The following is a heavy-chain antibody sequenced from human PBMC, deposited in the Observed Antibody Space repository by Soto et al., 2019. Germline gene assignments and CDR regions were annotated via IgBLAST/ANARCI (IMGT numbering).Heavy chain of an antibody. V-gene: IGHV3-23*01. CDR3: AKDRSGGWFDYAFDI. D-gene: IGHD6-19*01. Sequence: EVHLLESGGGLVQPGGSLRLSCAASGFTFRNYAMSWVRQAPGKGLEWVSAISGSAGSTYYADAVRGRLTIARDNFKNTFYLQMNSLRAEDTAIYYCAKDRSGGWFDYAFDIWGQGTVVTVSS. CDR2: ISGSAGST. CDR1: GFTFRNYA. J-gene: IGHJ3*02.